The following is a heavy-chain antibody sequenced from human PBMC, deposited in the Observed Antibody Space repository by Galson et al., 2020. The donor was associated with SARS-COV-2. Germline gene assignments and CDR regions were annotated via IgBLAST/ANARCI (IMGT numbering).Heavy chain of an antibody. V-gene: IGHV4-39*01. CDR2: IYYSGST. CDR1: DGSISSSSYY. CDR3: AGGSYYEY. D-gene: IGHD1-26*01. Sequence: SQTLSLTCTVPDGSISSSSYYWGWIRQHPGKGLEWIGSIYYSGSTYYNPSLKSRVTISVDTSKNQFSLKLSSVTAADTAVYYCAGGSYYEYWGQGTLVTVSS. J-gene: IGHJ4*02.